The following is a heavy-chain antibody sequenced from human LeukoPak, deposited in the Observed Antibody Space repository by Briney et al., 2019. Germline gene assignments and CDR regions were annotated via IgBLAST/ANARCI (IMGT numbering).Heavy chain of an antibody. CDR2: IYYSGST. J-gene: IGHJ4*02. D-gene: IGHD5-12*01. CDR1: GSSITSYY. V-gene: IGHV4-59*01. CDR3: ARDRGYGYFDY. Sequence: SETLSLTCIFSGSSITSYYWSWIRQPPGKGLEWIGYIYYSGSTNYSPSLKSRVTMSVNTSQNQFSLKLSSVTAADTAIYYCARDRGYGYFDYWGQGTLVTVSS.